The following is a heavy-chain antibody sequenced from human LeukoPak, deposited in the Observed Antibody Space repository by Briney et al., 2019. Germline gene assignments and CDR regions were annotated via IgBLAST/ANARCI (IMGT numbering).Heavy chain of an antibody. D-gene: IGHD6-13*01. J-gene: IGHJ6*03. CDR3: ARDAIAAAGPYNYYYYYMDV. V-gene: IGHV7-4-1*02. CDR2: INTNTGSP. Sequence: ASVKVSCKASGYTFTSYAMNWVRQAPGQGLEWMGWINTNTGSPTYAQGFTGRFVFSLDTSVSTAYLQISSLKAEDTAVYYCARDAIAAAGPYNYYYYYMDVWGKGTTVTVSS. CDR1: GYTFTSYA.